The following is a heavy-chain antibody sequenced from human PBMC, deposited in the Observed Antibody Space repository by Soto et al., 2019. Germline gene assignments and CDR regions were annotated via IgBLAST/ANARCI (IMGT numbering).Heavy chain of an antibody. CDR2: IWYDGSNK. D-gene: IGHD2-2*01. CDR1: GFTFSSYG. Sequence: GGSLRLSCAASGFTFSSYGMHWVRQAPGKGLEWVAVIWYDGSNKYYADSVKGRFTISRDNSKNTLYLQMNSLRAEDTAVYYCARAYGNCSSTSCQDYYYYYMDVWGKGTTVTVSS. V-gene: IGHV3-33*08. J-gene: IGHJ6*03. CDR3: ARAYGNCSSTSCQDYYYYYMDV.